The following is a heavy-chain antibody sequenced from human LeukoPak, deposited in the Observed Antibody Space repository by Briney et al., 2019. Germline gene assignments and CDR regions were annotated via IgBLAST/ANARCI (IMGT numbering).Heavy chain of an antibody. D-gene: IGHD2-2*01. J-gene: IGHJ5*02. CDR3: AREREVPAAESNWFDP. V-gene: IGHV3-33*01. CDR1: GFTFSSYG. CDR2: IWYDGSNK. Sequence: PGRSLRLSCAASGFTFSSYGMHWVRQAPGKGLEWVAVIWYDGSNKYYADSVKGRFTISRDNSKNTLYLQMNSLRAEDTAVYYCAREREVPAAESNWFDPWGQGTLVTVST.